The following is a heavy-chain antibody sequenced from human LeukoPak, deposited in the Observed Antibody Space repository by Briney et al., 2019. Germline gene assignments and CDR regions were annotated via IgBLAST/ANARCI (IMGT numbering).Heavy chain of an antibody. D-gene: IGHD6-19*01. CDR3: ARRRAGRDWFDP. CDR1: GGSISSSNHY. Sequence: SETLPLTCAVSGGSISSSNHYWGWIRQPPGQGLEWIGSIYYSGNTYYNPSLKSRVTISVDTSKNQFSLKLSSVTATDTAVYYCARRRAGRDWFDPWGQGTLVTVSS. J-gene: IGHJ5*02. V-gene: IGHV4-39*01. CDR2: IYYSGNT.